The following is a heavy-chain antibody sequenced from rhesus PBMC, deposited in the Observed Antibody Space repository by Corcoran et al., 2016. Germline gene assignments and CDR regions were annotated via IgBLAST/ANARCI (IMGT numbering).Heavy chain of an antibody. D-gene: IGHD6-31*01. CDR1: GGSISGGYG. Sequence: QVQLQESGPGLLKPSETLSLTCAVSGGSISGGYGWCWLRQPPGKGLEWIGSNYSSSGNTYYNPSPKRRGTIATDKSKNKCSLKLSSVTAADTAVYYCARDWAAEEYFEFWGQGALVTVSS. V-gene: IGHV4S7*01. J-gene: IGHJ1*01. CDR3: ARDWAAEEYFEF. CDR2: NYSSSGNT.